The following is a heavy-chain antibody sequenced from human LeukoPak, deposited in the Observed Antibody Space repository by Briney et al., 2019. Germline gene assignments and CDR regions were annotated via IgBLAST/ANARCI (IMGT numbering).Heavy chain of an antibody. CDR3: ARGREDGYNLNFDY. J-gene: IGHJ4*02. CDR2: INHSGST. CDR1: GGSFSGYY. V-gene: IGHV4-34*01. D-gene: IGHD5-12*01. Sequence: PSETLSLTCAVYGGSFSGYYWSWIRQPPVKGLEWIGEINHSGSTNYSPSLKSRVTISVDTSKNQFSLKLSSVTAADTAVYYCARGREDGYNLNFDYWGQGTLVTVSS.